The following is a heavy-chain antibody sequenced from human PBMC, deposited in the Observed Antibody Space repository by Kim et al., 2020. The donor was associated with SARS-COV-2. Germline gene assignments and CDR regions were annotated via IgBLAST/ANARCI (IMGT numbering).Heavy chain of an antibody. Sequence: KFQGRVTSTRDTSASTAYMELSSLRSEDTAVYYCARDKRADYYYYGMDVWGQGTTVTVSS. CDR3: ARDKRADYYYYGMDV. J-gene: IGHJ6*02. V-gene: IGHV1-3*01.